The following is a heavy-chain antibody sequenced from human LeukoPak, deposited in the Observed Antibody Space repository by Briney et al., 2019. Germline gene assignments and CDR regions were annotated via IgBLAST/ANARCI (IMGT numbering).Heavy chain of an antibody. V-gene: IGHV3-7*01. CDR2: IKEDGSEK. J-gene: IGHJ4*02. D-gene: IGHD2-2*01. CDR1: GFTFSSFW. Sequence: GGSLRLSCAASGFTFSSFWMSWVRQAPGKGLEWVANIKEDGSEKNHVDSVKGRFTISRDNAKNSLYLQMNSLRVEDTAVYYCARDYCRSTSCRFDCWGQGTLVTVSS. CDR3: ARDYCRSTSCRFDC.